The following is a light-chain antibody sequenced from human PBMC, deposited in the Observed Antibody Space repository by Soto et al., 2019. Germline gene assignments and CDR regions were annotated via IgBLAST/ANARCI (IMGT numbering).Light chain of an antibody. CDR3: ATWDDSLRSVV. Sequence: QSVLTQPPSASGTPGQRVTVSCSGSSSNIGGNYVYWYRQLPGTAPKLLMYNNNQRPSWVPDRFSGSKSGTSASLAISGLRSEDEAEYYCATWDDSLRSVVFGGGTKLTVL. CDR2: NNN. J-gene: IGLJ2*01. CDR1: SSNIGGNY. V-gene: IGLV1-47*02.